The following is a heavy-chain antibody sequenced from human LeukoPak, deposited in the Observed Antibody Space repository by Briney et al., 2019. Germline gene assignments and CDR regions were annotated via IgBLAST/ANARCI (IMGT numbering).Heavy chain of an antibody. CDR3: ARNWGSIDY. CDR1: GGSFSGYY. V-gene: IGHV4-34*01. J-gene: IGHJ4*02. D-gene: IGHD7-27*01. CDR2: MNHSGST. Sequence: SETLSLTCAVYGGSFSGYYWSWIRQPPGKGLEWIGEMNHSGSTNYNPSLKSRVTISVDTSKNQFSLKLSSVTAADTAVYYCARNWGSIDYWGQGTLVTVSS.